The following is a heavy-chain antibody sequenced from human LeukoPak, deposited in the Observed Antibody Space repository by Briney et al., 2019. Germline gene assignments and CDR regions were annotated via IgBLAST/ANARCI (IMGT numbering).Heavy chain of an antibody. CDR1: GYTFTSYG. J-gene: IGHJ6*02. CDR3: AREDIVVVPAAMGYYYYGMDV. Sequence: GASVKVSCKASGYTFTSYGISRVRQAPGQGLEWMGWISAYNGNTNYAQKFQGRVTITADKSTSTAYMELSSLRSEDTAVYYCAREDIVVVPAAMGYYYYGMDVWGQGTTVTVSS. V-gene: IGHV1-18*01. CDR2: ISAYNGNT. D-gene: IGHD2-2*01.